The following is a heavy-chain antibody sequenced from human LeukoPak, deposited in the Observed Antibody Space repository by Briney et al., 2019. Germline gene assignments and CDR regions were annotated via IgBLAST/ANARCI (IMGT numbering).Heavy chain of an antibody. J-gene: IGHJ4*02. V-gene: IGHV5-51*01. D-gene: IGHD2-2*01. Sequence: GESLQISCKGSGYSFTSYWIGWVRQVPGKGLEWMGIIYPGDSDTRYSPSFQGQVTISADKSISTAYLQWSSLKAPDTAMYYCARLDGRYCSSTSCYYFDYWGQGTLVTSPQ. CDR2: IYPGDSDT. CDR1: GYSFTSYW. CDR3: ARLDGRYCSSTSCYYFDY.